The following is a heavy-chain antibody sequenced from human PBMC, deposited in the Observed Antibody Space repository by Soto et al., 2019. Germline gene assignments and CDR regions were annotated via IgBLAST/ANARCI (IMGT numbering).Heavy chain of an antibody. CDR3: AKDHRLLETIFGFVIPLDAFDI. CDR1: GFTFSSYS. CDR2: ISSSSSTI. J-gene: IGHJ3*02. V-gene: IGHV3-48*02. D-gene: IGHD3-3*01. Sequence: GGSLRLSCAASGFTFSSYSMNWVRQAPGKGLEWVSYISSSSSTIYYADSVKGRFTSSRDNAKNSLYLQMNSLRDEDPALYSCAKDHRLLETIFGFVIPLDAFDIWGQGTMVTVSS.